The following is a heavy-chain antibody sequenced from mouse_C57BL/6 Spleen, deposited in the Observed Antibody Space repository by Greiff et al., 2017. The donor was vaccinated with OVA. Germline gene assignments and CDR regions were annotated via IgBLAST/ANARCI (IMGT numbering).Heavy chain of an antibody. V-gene: IGHV5-4*01. CDR3: AREGERSLYAMDY. J-gene: IGHJ4*01. D-gene: IGHD6-2*01. CDR1: GFTFSSYA. Sequence: EVKLVESGGGLVKPGGSLKLSCAASGFTFSSYAMSWVRQTPEKRLEWVATISDGGSYTYYPDNVKGRFTISRDNDKNNLYLQMSHLKSENTAMYYCAREGERSLYAMDYWGQGTSVTVSS. CDR2: ISDGGSYT.